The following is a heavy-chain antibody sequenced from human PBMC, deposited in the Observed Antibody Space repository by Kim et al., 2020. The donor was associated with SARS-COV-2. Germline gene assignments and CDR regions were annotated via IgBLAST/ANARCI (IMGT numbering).Heavy chain of an antibody. CDR2: IYSGGST. CDR3: ARDVYGDYGTYYFDY. Sequence: GGSLRLSCAASGFTVSSNYMSWVRQAPGKGLEWVSVIYSGGSTYYADSMKGRFTISRDNSKNTLYLQMNSLRAEDTAVYYCARDVYGDYGTYYFDYWGQG. V-gene: IGHV3-53*01. CDR1: GFTVSSNY. J-gene: IGHJ4*02. D-gene: IGHD4-17*01.